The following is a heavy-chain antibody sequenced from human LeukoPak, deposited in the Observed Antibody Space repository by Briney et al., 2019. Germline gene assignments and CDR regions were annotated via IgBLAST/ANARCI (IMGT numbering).Heavy chain of an antibody. J-gene: IGHJ4*02. CDR3: ARVWCYYDSSGYTVFDY. CDR1: GFTFSSYW. Sequence: QPGGSLRLSCAASGFTFSSYWMHWVRQAPGKGLVWVSRINSDGSSTSYADSVKGRFTISRDNAKNTLYLQMNSLRAEDTAVYYCARVWCYYDSSGYTVFDYWGQGTLVTVSS. V-gene: IGHV3-74*01. CDR2: INSDGSST. D-gene: IGHD3-22*01.